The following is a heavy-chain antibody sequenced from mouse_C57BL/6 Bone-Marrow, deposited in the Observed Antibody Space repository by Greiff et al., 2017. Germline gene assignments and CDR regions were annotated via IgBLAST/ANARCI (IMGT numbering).Heavy chain of an antibody. CDR1: GYTFTSYW. CDR3: ARWNYYGSSCVDAMDY. CDR2: IHPNSGST. V-gene: IGHV1-64*01. Sequence: QVQLQQPGAELVKPGASVKLSCKASGYTFTSYWMHWVKQRPGQGLEWIGMIHPNSGSTNYNEKFKSKATLTVDKSSSTAYMQLSSLTSEDSAVYYCARWNYYGSSCVDAMDYWGQGTSVTVSS. D-gene: IGHD1-1*01. J-gene: IGHJ4*01.